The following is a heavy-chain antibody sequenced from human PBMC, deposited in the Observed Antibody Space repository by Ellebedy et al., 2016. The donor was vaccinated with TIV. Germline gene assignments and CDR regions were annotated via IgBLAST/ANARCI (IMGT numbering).Heavy chain of an antibody. D-gene: IGHD1-1*01. J-gene: IGHJ4*02. CDR1: GFTFDNHA. CDR3: AKDAGLGVHLSLAFDN. CDR2: NSASGLTT. Sequence: PGGSLRLSCTASGFTFDNHAMHWVRQAPGKGLEWVSGNSASGLTTYYADSVKGRFTISRDNSKKTLYLQMNSLRVEDTAVYYCAKDAGLGVHLSLAFDNWGQGILVTVSS. V-gene: IGHV3-23*01.